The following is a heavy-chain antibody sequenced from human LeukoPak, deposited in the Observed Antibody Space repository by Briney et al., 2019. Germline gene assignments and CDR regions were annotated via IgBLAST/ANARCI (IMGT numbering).Heavy chain of an antibody. CDR1: GGSISGYY. D-gene: IGHD3-10*01. J-gene: IGHJ4*02. CDR2: IFYSGST. V-gene: IGHV4-59*08. Sequence: PSETQSLTCTVSGGSISGYYWSWIRQPPGKGLEWIGYIFYSGSTNYNPSLKSRVTISVDTSKNQFSLNLSSVTAADTAVYYCARLFRSGSYYTSLDYWGQGTLVTVSS. CDR3: ARLFRSGSYYTSLDY.